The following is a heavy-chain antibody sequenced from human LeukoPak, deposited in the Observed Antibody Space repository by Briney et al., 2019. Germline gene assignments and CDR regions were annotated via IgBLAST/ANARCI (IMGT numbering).Heavy chain of an antibody. CDR3: ARHGSSEIDAFDI. D-gene: IGHD1-14*01. J-gene: IGHJ3*02. CDR1: GGSISSYY. V-gene: IGHV4-59*08. CDR2: IYYSGST. Sequence: SETLSLTCTVSGGSISSYYWSWIRQPPGKGLGWIGYIYYSGSTNYNPSLKSRVTISVDTSKNQFSLKLSSVTAADTAVYYCARHGSSEIDAFDIWGQGTMVTVSS.